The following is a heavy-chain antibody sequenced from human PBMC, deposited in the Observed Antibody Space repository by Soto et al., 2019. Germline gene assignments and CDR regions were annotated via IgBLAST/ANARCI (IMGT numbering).Heavy chain of an antibody. CDR1: GFTFSSYA. CDR2: ISYDGSNK. V-gene: IGHV3-30-3*01. D-gene: IGHD4-17*01. CDR3: ARGPRDYGGNGGIDY. J-gene: IGHJ4*02. Sequence: GGSLRLSCAASGFTFSSYAMHWVRQAPGKGLEWVAVISYDGSNKYYADSVKGRFTISRDNSKNTLYLQMNSLRAEDTAVYYCARGPRDYGGNGGIDYWGQGTLVTVS.